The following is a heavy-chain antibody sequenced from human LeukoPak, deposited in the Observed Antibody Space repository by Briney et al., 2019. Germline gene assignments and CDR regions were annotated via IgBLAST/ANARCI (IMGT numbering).Heavy chain of an antibody. CDR1: GYSISSGYY. CDR2: IYHSGST. J-gene: IGHJ3*02. CDR3: AREGSSWYYAFDI. D-gene: IGHD6-13*01. V-gene: IGHV4-38-2*02. Sequence: SETLSLTCAVAGYSISSGYYWGWIRRPPGKGREWIGSIYHSGSTYYNPSLKSRVTISVDTSKNQFSLKLSSVTAADTAVYYCAREGSSWYYAFDIWGQGTMVTVSS.